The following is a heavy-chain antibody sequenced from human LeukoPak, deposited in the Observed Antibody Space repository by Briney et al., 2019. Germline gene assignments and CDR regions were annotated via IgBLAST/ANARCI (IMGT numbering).Heavy chain of an antibody. J-gene: IGHJ6*03. D-gene: IGHD2-15*01. Sequence: ASVKVSCKASGGTFSSCAISWVRQAPGQGLEWMGRIIPIFGTANYAQKFQGRVTITTDESTSTAYMELSSLKSEDTAVYYCARDECSGGSCYTGDYYYYMDVWGKGTTVTVSS. CDR1: GGTFSSCA. CDR2: IIPIFGTA. CDR3: ARDECSGGSCYTGDYYYYMDV. V-gene: IGHV1-69*05.